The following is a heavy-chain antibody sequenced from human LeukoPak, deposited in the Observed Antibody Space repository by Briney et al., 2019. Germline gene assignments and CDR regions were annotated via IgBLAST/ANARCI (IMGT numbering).Heavy chain of an antibody. CDR3: ARGPRDRLRFLDWISPFDS. CDR2: ITGGGGST. D-gene: IGHD3-3*01. Sequence: GGSLRISCAASGFXISDYLIHWVRQAPGKGLVWVARITGGGGSTTYAGFVKGRFTISRDSVNNTLFLEMNSLRAEDTAVYYCARGPRDRLRFLDWISPFDSWGQGALVTVSS. J-gene: IGHJ4*02. V-gene: IGHV3-74*03. CDR1: GFXISDYL.